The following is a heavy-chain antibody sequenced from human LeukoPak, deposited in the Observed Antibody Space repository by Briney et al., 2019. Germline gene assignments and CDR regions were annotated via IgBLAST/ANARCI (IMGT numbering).Heavy chain of an antibody. V-gene: IGHV3-23*01. Sequence: PGESLRLSCAASGFTFSSYAMSWVRQAPGKGLEWVSSISSNGGSTYYADSVKGRFTISRDNSKNTLYLQMNSLRAEDTAVYYCAKASKMDTILPPFDYWGQGTLVTVSS. J-gene: IGHJ4*02. CDR2: ISSNGGST. CDR1: GFTFSSYA. D-gene: IGHD5-24*01. CDR3: AKASKMDTILPPFDY.